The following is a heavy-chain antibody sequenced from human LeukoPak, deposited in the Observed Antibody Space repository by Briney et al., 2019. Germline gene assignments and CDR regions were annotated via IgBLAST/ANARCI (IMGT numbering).Heavy chain of an antibody. V-gene: IGHV3-23*01. Sequence: PGGSLRLSCAAYGFTFSSFGLSWVRQAPGKGLEWVSAISGSGGSTYYADSVKGRFTISRDNSKNTLYLQMNSLRAEDTALYYCAGGAGVYYYGMDVWGQGTSVTVSS. J-gene: IGHJ6*02. CDR3: AGGAGVYYYGMDV. CDR1: GFTFSSFG. CDR2: ISGSGGST.